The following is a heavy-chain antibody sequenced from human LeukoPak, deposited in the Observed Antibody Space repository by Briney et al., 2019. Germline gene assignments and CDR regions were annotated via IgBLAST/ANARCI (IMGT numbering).Heavy chain of an antibody. CDR2: IHQNGNT. CDR1: GGFISSGDYS. CDR3: TRGETWFDS. Sequence: SETLSLTCAVSGGFISSGDYSWSWIRQPPGKGLEWIGYIHQNGNTFYDPSLRSRVTISVDRSKNQFSLKLSSVTAADTAVYFCTRGETWFDSWGQGTLVTVSS. J-gene: IGHJ5*01. D-gene: IGHD1-26*01. V-gene: IGHV4-30-2*01.